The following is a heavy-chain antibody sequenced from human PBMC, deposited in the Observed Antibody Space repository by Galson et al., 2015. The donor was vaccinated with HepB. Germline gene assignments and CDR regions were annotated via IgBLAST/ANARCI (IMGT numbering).Heavy chain of an antibody. CDR1: GGTFSSHA. D-gene: IGHD3-16*01. Sequence: CNSSGGTFSSHAISCVRQAPGQGLEWMGGIIPIFGTANYAQKFQGIVTITADESTSTPYMELSSLGTEDTAVYYCARDRDLGVLDYWGQGTLVTVSS. V-gene: IGHV1-69*01. CDR2: IIPIFGTA. CDR3: ARDRDLGVLDY. J-gene: IGHJ4*02.